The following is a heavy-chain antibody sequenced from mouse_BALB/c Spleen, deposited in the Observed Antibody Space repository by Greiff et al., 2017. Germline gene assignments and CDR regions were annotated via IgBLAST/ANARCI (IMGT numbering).Heavy chain of an antibody. CDR3: AREDYGRYFDY. CDR1: GFTFTDYY. J-gene: IGHJ2*01. V-gene: IGHV7-3*02. D-gene: IGHD1-1*01. Sequence: EVKLMESGGGLVQPGGSLRLSCATSGFTFTDYYMSWVRQPPGKALEWLGFIRNKANGYTTEYSASVKGRFTISRDNSQSILYLQMNTLRAEDSATYYCAREDYGRYFDYWGQGTTLTVSS. CDR2: IRNKANGYTT.